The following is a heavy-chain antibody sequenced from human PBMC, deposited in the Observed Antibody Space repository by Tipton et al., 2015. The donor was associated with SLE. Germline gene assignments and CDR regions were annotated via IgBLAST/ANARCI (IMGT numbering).Heavy chain of an antibody. D-gene: IGHD2-15*01. CDR2: INHSGST. Sequence: TLSLTCAVYGGSFRGYYWSWIRQPPGKGLEWIGEINHSGSTNYNPSLKSRVIISVDTSKNQFSLKLSSVTAADTAVYYCATPGYCSGGSCYPALGYWGQGTLVTVSP. CDR1: GGSFRGYY. CDR3: ATPGYCSGGSCYPALGY. V-gene: IGHV4-34*01. J-gene: IGHJ4*02.